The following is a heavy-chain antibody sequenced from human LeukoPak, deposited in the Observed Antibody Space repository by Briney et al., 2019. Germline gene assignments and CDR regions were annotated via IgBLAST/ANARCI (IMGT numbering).Heavy chain of an antibody. J-gene: IGHJ4*02. D-gene: IGHD2-15*01. CDR3: ARRRSGGRDFDF. Sequence: SETLSLTCTVSGGSISSSYWSWIRQPPGKGLERIGYIYTSGSTNYNPSLKSRVTISVDTSKNQFSLNLSSVTAADTAVYYCARRRSGGRDFDFWGRGTLVTVSS. V-gene: IGHV4-4*09. CDR1: GGSISSSY. CDR2: IYTSGST.